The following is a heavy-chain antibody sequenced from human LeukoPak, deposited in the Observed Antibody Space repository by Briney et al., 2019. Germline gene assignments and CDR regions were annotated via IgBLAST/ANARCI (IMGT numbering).Heavy chain of an antibody. V-gene: IGHV4-59*01. J-gene: IGHJ4*02. CDR1: GGSISSYY. CDR3: ARVTGYVMEDYFDY. Sequence: SETLSLTCSVSGGSISSYYWSWIRQPPGKGLEWIGYIYYSGSTNYNPSLKSRVTISVDTSKNQFSLRLSSVTAADTAVYYCARVTGYVMEDYFDYWGQGTLVTVSS. D-gene: IGHD6-13*01. CDR2: IYYSGST.